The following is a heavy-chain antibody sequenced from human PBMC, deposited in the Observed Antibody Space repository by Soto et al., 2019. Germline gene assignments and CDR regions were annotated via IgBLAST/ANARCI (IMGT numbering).Heavy chain of an antibody. Sequence: EVQVSESGGGLVRPGGSLRLSCAASGFIFTNYAMNWVRQAPGKGLEWVSVIGGRGNSAYYADSVQGRFTLSRDNSKNTLSLQMSSLTADDTAIYYCVREGRGSFDFWGRGTMVTVSS. CDR3: VREGRGSFDF. J-gene: IGHJ3*01. CDR2: IGGRGNSA. CDR1: GFIFTNYA. D-gene: IGHD5-12*01. V-gene: IGHV3-23*01.